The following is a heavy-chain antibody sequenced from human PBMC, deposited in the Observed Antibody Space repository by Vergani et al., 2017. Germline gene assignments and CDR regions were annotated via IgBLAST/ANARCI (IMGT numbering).Heavy chain of an antibody. CDR2: ISSSSSYI. V-gene: IGHV3-21*01. CDR3: AKDLDYYDSSGYGYFDY. CDR1: GFTFSSYA. Sequence: EVQLLESGGGLVQPGGSLRLSCAASGFTFSSYAMNWVRQAPGKGLEWVSSISSSSSYIYYADSVKGRFTISRDNAKNSLYLQMNSLRAEDTAVYYCAKDLDYYDSSGYGYFDYWGQGTLVTVSS. D-gene: IGHD3-22*01. J-gene: IGHJ4*02.